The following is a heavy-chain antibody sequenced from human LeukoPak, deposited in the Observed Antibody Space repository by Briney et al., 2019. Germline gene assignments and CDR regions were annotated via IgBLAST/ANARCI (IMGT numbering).Heavy chain of an antibody. J-gene: IGHJ4*02. CDR3: ARDPRYSSGWYHDY. Sequence: PGGSLKLSCAASGFTFSSYAMHWVRQAPGKGLEWVAVISYDGSNKYYADSVKGRFTISRDNAKNSLYLQMNSLRAEDTAVYYCARDPRYSSGWYHDYWGQGTLVTVSS. CDR2: ISYDGSNK. D-gene: IGHD6-19*01. CDR1: GFTFSSYA. V-gene: IGHV3-30-3*01.